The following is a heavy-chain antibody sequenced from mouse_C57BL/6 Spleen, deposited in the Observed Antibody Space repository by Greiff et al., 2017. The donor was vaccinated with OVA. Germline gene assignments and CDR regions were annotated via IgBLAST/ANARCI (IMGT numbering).Heavy chain of an antibody. CDR1: GFTFSSYA. Sequence: EVKVEESGGGLVKPGGSLKLSCAASGFTFSSYAMSWVRQTPEKRLEWVATISDGGSYTYYPDNVQGRFTISRDNAKNNLYLQMSHLKSEDTAMYYCARRDPPYAMDYWGQGTSVTVSS. D-gene: IGHD3-3*01. J-gene: IGHJ4*01. CDR3: ARRDPPYAMDY. CDR2: ISDGGSYT. V-gene: IGHV5-4*03.